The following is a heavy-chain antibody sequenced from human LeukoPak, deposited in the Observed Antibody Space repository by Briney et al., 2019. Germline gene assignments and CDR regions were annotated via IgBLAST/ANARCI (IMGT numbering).Heavy chain of an antibody. V-gene: IGHV4-38-2*01. D-gene: IGHD1-14*01. CDR3: ARGRIKDY. J-gene: IGHJ4*02. CDR1: GYSISSGYY. Sequence: SETLSLTCAVSGYSISSGYYWGWIRQPPGKGLEWIGSIYHSGSTYYNPSLKSRVTISVDTSKNQFSLKLSSVTAADTAVYYCARGRIKDYWGQGTLVTVSS. CDR2: IYHSGST.